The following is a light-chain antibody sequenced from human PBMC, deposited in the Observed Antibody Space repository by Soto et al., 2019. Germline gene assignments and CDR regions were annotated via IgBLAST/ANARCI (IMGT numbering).Light chain of an antibody. J-gene: IGLJ2*01. Sequence: QSVLTQPPSASGTPGQGVTISCSGGSSNIGSNYAYWYRQLPGTAPKLVIYANSQRPSGVPDRLSGAKSGTSASLAISGLRSEDEADYYCATWDDSLRGVLFGGGTKLTVL. CDR1: SSNIGSNY. CDR3: ATWDDSLRGVL. CDR2: ANS. V-gene: IGLV1-47*01.